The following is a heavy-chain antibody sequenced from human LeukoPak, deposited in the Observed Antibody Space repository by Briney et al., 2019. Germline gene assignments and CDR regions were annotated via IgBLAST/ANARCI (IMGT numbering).Heavy chain of an antibody. D-gene: IGHD6-13*01. Sequence: GGSLRLSCAASGFTFSSYAMSWARQAPGKGLEWVSGISGNGGGTYYADSVKGRFTVSRDNSKNTLYLQMNSLRAEDTAVYYCAKSFGYSRSWFDYWGQGTPVTVSS. J-gene: IGHJ4*02. CDR1: GFTFSSYA. CDR2: ISGNGGGT. CDR3: AKSFGYSRSWFDY. V-gene: IGHV3-23*01.